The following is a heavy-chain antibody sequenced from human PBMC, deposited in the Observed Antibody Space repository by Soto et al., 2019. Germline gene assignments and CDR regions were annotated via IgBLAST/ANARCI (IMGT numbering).Heavy chain of an antibody. CDR3: ARLDGRCSSTSCSLNWFDP. J-gene: IGHJ5*02. D-gene: IGHD2-2*01. CDR2: IYYSGST. V-gene: IGHV4-59*01. Sequence: PSETLSLTCTVSGGSISSYYWSWIRQPPGKGLEWIGYIYYSGSTNYNPSLKSRVTISVDTSKNQFSLKLSSVTAADTAVYYCARLDGRCSSTSCSLNWFDPWGQGTLVTVSS. CDR1: GGSISSYY.